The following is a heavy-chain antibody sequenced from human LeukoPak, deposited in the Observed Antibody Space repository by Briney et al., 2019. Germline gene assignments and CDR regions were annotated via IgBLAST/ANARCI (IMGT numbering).Heavy chain of an antibody. CDR1: GGSISSYY. V-gene: IGHV4-59*01. D-gene: IGHD3-22*01. CDR3: ARDPPSYYDSSGTFSI. J-gene: IGHJ4*02. Sequence: PSETLSLTCTVSGGSISSYYWSWIRQPPGKGLEWIGYIYYSGSTNYNPSLKSRVTISVDTSKNQFSLQLSSVTAADTAVYYCARDPPSYYDSSGTFSIWGQGTLVTVSS. CDR2: IYYSGST.